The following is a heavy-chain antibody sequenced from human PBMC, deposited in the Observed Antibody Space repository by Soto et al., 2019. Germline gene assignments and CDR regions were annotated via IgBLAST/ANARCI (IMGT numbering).Heavy chain of an antibody. Sequence: ASVKVSCKASGYTFTNYGISWVRQAPGQGLEWMGWISTYNGNTNYAQKLQGRVTMTTDTSTSTGYMELRSLRSDDTAVYYCARGPLYSSAWYAGGDYWGQGTLVTVS. V-gene: IGHV1-18*01. CDR1: GYTFTNYG. D-gene: IGHD6-19*01. J-gene: IGHJ4*02. CDR2: ISTYNGNT. CDR3: ARGPLYSSAWYAGGDY.